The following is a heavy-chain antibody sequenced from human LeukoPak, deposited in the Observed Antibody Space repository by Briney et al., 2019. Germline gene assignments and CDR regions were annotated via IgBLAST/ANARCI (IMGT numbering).Heavy chain of an antibody. Sequence: ETLSLTCAVSNGSISSTNWWSWVRQAPGKGLEWVSAISGSGGSTYYADSVKGRFTISRDNSKNTLYLQMNSLRAEDTAVYYCAKGGPRSYYYGMDVWGQGTTVTVSS. CDR1: NGSISSTN. CDR2: ISGSGGST. J-gene: IGHJ6*02. CDR3: AKGGPRSYYYGMDV. V-gene: IGHV3-23*01.